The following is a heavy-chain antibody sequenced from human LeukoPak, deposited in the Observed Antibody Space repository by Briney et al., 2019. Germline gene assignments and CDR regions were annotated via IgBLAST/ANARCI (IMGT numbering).Heavy chain of an antibody. Sequence: ASVKVSCKASGYTFTSYDINWVRQATGQGLEWMGWMNPNSGNTGYAQKFQGRVTITKNTSIRTAYMELRSLRSDDTAVYYCTRHTSPTFDYWGQGTLVTVSS. J-gene: IGHJ4*02. D-gene: IGHD2-2*01. CDR2: MNPNSGNT. CDR3: TRHTSPTFDY. V-gene: IGHV1-8*01. CDR1: GYTFTSYD.